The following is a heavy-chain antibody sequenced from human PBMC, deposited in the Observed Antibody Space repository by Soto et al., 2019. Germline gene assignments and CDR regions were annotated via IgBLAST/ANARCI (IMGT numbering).Heavy chain of an antibody. D-gene: IGHD6-19*01. Sequence: ASVKVSCKASGYTFTSYAMHWVRQAPGQRLEWMGWINAGNGNTKYSQNFQGRVTINQDTSASTAYMELSSLTSEDTAVYYCAREKWGSGSRWLDPWGQGTLVIVSS. CDR3: AREKWGSGSRWLDP. CDR2: INAGNGNT. CDR1: GYTFTSYA. V-gene: IGHV1-3*01. J-gene: IGHJ5*02.